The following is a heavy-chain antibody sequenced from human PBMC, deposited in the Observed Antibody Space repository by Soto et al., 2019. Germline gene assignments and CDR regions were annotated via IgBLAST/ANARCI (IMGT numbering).Heavy chain of an antibody. Sequence: GGSLRLSCAASGFTFINYWMSWVLQAPWKGPEWLANIKQDGSEKYYMDSVMGRFTISRDNAKNSLYLQMNSLKADDAAVYYCVSLSLTTTHYYFDYWGQGTLVTVSS. D-gene: IGHD3-10*01. CDR2: IKQDGSEK. V-gene: IGHV3-7*01. CDR1: GFTFINYW. CDR3: VSLSLTTTHYYFDY. J-gene: IGHJ4*02.